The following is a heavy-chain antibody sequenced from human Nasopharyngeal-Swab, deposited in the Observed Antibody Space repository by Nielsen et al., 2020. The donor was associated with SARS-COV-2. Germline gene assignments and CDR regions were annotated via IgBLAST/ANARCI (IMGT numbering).Heavy chain of an antibody. D-gene: IGHD2-15*01. CDR3: ARLRGSAFYYYYLDV. CDR1: GYSYTTFW. Sequence: ESLKTPRKGLGYSYTTFWITRVRQMPGKGLEWMGIIYPDDSNTRYSPSFQGQVTFSVDKSTRTAYLPWSSLKASDTAMYYCARLRGSAFYYYYLDVWGKGTTVTVSS. V-gene: IGHV5-51*01. CDR2: IYPDDSNT. J-gene: IGHJ6*03.